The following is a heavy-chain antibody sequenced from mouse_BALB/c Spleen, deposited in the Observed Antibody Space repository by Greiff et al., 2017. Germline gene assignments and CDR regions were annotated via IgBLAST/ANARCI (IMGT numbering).Heavy chain of an antibody. CDR1: GFNIKDYY. CDR3: TRLSARASWFAY. CDR2: IDPENGDT. D-gene: IGHD3-1*01. J-gene: IGHJ3*01. Sequence: EVKLQESGAELVRSGASVKLSCTASGFNIKDYYMHWVKQRPEQGLEWIGWIDPENGDTEYAPKFQGKATMTAVTSASTAYMELSSLTNEDSAVYYCTRLSARASWFAYWGQGTLVTVSA. V-gene: IGHV14-4*02.